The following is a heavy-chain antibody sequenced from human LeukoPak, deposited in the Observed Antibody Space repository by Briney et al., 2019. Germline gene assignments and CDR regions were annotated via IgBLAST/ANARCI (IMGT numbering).Heavy chain of an antibody. Sequence: SETLSLTCTVSGGSISSYYWSWIRQPPGKGLEWIGYIYYSGSTNYNPSLKSRVTISVDTSKNQFSLKLSSVTAADTAVYYCARDFYSDFWSGYNNWFDPWGQGTLVTVSS. CDR3: ARDFYSDFWSGYNNWFDP. J-gene: IGHJ5*02. CDR2: IYYSGST. V-gene: IGHV4-59*01. D-gene: IGHD3-3*01. CDR1: GGSISSYY.